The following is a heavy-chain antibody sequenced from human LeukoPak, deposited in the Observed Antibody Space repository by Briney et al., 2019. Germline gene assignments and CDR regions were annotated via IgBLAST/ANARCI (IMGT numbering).Heavy chain of an antibody. Sequence: PGRSLRLSCAASGFTFSTYGMHWVRQAPGKGLQWVAVIWYDGGNKQYADSVKGRFTISRDNSKNTLYLQMNSLRAEDTAVYYCARSRYCSSTSCYGFLDYWGQGTLVTVSS. CDR1: GFTFSTYG. J-gene: IGHJ4*02. CDR3: ARSRYCSSTSCYGFLDY. D-gene: IGHD2-2*01. CDR2: IWYDGGNK. V-gene: IGHV3-33*01.